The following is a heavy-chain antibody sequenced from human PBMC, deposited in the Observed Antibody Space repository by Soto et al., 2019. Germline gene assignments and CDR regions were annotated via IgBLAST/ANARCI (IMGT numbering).Heavy chain of an antibody. J-gene: IGHJ6*03. CDR1: GFTFSSYS. CDR2: ISSSSSYI. Sequence: GGSLRLSCAASGFTFSSYSMNWVRQAPGKGLEWVSSISSSSSYIYYADSVKGRFTISRDNAKNSLYLQMNSLRAEDTAVYYCARGFKGEELGYCSSTSCYEDYYYYYMDVWGKGTTVTVSS. CDR3: ARGFKGEELGYCSSTSCYEDYYYYYMDV. V-gene: IGHV3-21*01. D-gene: IGHD2-2*01.